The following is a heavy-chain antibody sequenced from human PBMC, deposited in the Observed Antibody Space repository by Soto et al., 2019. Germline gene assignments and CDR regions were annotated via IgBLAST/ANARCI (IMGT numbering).Heavy chain of an antibody. J-gene: IGHJ4*02. CDR2: IYYSGST. D-gene: IGHD2-2*01. V-gene: IGHV4-31*03. Sequence: QVQLQESGPGLVKPSQTLSLTCTVSGGSISSGGYYWSWIRQHPGKGLEWIGYIYYSGSTYYNPSLKSRVTISVDTSKNQFTLKLSSVTAADTAVYYCARSSTSANYFDYWGQGTLVTVAS. CDR3: ARSSTSANYFDY. CDR1: GGSISSGGYY.